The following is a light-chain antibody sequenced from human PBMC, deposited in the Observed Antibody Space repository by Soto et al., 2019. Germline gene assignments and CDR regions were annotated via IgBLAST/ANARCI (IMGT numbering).Light chain of an antibody. Sequence: SYELTQPPSVSVSPGQTASITCSGDKLGDKYTFWYQQRPGQSPVLVIYQDNKRPSGIPERFSGSNSGNTATLTITGTQAMDEADYYCQAWDSNTVLVFGGGTKVTVL. CDR3: QAWDSNTVLV. CDR2: QDN. V-gene: IGLV3-1*01. CDR1: KLGDKY. J-gene: IGLJ3*02.